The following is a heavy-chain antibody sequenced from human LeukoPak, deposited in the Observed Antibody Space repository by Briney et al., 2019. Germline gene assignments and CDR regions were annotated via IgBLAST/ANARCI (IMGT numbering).Heavy chain of an antibody. CDR1: GGSIGSSSYY. CDR2: IYYSGST. V-gene: IGHV4-39*07. CDR3: ARVDDGESLPWNWFDP. J-gene: IGHJ5*02. D-gene: IGHD4-17*01. Sequence: PSETLSLTCTVSGGSIGSSSYYWGWIRQPPGKGLEWIGSIYYSGSTYYNPSLKSRVTISVDTSKNQFSLKLSSVTAADTAVYYCARVDDGESLPWNWFDPWGQGTLVTVSS.